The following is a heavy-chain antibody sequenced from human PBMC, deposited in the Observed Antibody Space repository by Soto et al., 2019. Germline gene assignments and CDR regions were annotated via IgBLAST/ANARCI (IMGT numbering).Heavy chain of an antibody. V-gene: IGHV2-26*01. J-gene: IGHJ6*03. Sequence: HVTLKESGPVLVKPTETLTLTCTVSGFSLSNGKVGVSWIRQPPGKALEWLAHIFSNEEKSYRTSLKSRLTISEDTSKSQVVLTMTNLDRVDTATYYCARILLGRSVAGGYFYMDVWGKGTTVTVSS. CDR3: ARILLGRSVAGGYFYMDV. CDR2: IFSNEEK. D-gene: IGHD6-19*01. CDR1: GFSLSNGKVG.